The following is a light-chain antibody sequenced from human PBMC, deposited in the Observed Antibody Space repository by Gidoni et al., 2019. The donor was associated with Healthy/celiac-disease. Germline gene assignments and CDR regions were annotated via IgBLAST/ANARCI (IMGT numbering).Light chain of an antibody. J-gene: IGKJ2*01. CDR1: QSISSY. Sequence: DIQMTPSPSSLSASVGDRVPIPCRASQSISSYLNWYQQKPGKAPKLLIYAASSLQSGVPSRFSGSGSGTDFTLTISSLQPEDFATYYCQQSYSTPDTFXQXTKLEIK. CDR3: QQSYSTPDT. CDR2: AAS. V-gene: IGKV1-39*01.